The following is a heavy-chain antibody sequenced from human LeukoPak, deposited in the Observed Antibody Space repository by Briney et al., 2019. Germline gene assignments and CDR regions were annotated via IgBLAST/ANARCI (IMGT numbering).Heavy chain of an antibody. V-gene: IGHV3-48*03. D-gene: IGHD2-15*01. J-gene: IGHJ4*02. CDR2: ISSSGSTI. CDR1: GFTFRRYE. Sequence: PGGSLRLSCAASGFTFRRYEMNWVRQAPGQGLEWDSYISSSGSTIYYADSVKGRFTISRDNAKNSLYLQMNSLGAEDTSVYYCARDSTVVAAFDYWGQGTLVTVSS. CDR3: ARDSTVVAAFDY.